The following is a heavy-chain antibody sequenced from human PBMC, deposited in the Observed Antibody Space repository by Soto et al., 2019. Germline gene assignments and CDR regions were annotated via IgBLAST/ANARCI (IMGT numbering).Heavy chain of an antibody. J-gene: IGHJ6*02. D-gene: IGHD4-4*01. CDR2: IYSGGST. Sequence: GGSLRLSCAASGFTVSSNYMSWVRQAPGKGLEWVSVIYSGGSTYYADSVKGRFTISRDNSKNTLYLQMNSLRAEDTAVYHCARPWATVTTFYYYGMDVWGQGTTVTVSS. CDR1: GFTVSSNY. V-gene: IGHV3-53*05. CDR3: ARPWATVTTFYYYGMDV.